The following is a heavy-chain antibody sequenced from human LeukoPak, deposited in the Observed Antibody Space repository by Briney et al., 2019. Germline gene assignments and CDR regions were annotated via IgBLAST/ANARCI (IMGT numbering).Heavy chain of an antibody. CDR2: INPNSGGT. J-gene: IGHJ5*02. CDR3: AREREDRDCGSTSCYIDWFDP. D-gene: IGHD2-2*02. Sequence: ASVEVSCKASGYTFTGYYMHWVRQAPGQGLEWMGWINPNSGGTNYAQKFQGRVTMTRDTSISTAYMELSWLRSDDTAVYYCAREREDRDCGSTSCYIDWFDPWGQGTLVTVSS. V-gene: IGHV1-2*02. CDR1: GYTFTGYY.